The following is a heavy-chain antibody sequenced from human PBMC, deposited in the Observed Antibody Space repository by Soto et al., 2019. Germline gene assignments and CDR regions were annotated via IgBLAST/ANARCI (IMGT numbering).Heavy chain of an antibody. Sequence: ESGGGVVQPGRSLRLSCAASGFTFSSYGMHWVRQAPGKGLEWVAVIWYDGSNKYYADSVKGRFTISRDNSKNTLYLQMNSLRAEDTAVYYCARDSPYSSGWYYFDYWGQGTLVTVSS. CDR3: ARDSPYSSGWYYFDY. V-gene: IGHV3-33*01. CDR2: IWYDGSNK. D-gene: IGHD6-19*01. CDR1: GFTFSSYG. J-gene: IGHJ4*02.